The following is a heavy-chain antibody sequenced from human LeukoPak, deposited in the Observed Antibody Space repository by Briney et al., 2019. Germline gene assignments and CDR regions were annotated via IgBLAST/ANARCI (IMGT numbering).Heavy chain of an antibody. J-gene: IGHJ1*01. CDR2: IRQDGSEK. V-gene: IGHV3-7*02. CDR3: ARGGHFSSYKEYFHN. CDR1: GFAFSSYW. D-gene: IGHD6-13*01. Sequence: GGSLRLSCAASGFAFSSYWMTWVRQAPGKGLEWVANIRQDGSEKYYVDSVRGRFTISRDNAKYSLYLQVNSLRAEDTAVYYCARGGHFSSYKEYFHNWGQGTLVSVSS.